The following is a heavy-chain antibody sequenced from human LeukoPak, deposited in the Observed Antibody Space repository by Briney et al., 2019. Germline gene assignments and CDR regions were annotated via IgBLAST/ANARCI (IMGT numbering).Heavy chain of an antibody. V-gene: IGHV3-21*01. D-gene: IGHD3-10*01. Sequence: GGSLRLSCAASGFTFSSYSMNWVRQAPGKGLEWVSSISSSSSYIYCADSVKGRFTISRDNAKNSLYLQMNSLRAEDTAVYYCARSYGSGSYYDYWGQGTLVTVSS. CDR2: ISSSSSYI. CDR1: GFTFSSYS. CDR3: ARSYGSGSYYDY. J-gene: IGHJ4*02.